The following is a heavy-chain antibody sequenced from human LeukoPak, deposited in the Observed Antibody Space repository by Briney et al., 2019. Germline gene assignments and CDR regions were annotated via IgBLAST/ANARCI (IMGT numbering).Heavy chain of an antibody. J-gene: IGHJ5*02. CDR2: IWYDGSNK. CDR3: ARESPLGVPLGPGWFDP. Sequence: PGGSLRLSCAASGFTFSSYGMHWVRQAPGKGLEWVAVIWYDGSNKYYADSVKGRFTISRDNSKNTLYLQMNSLRAEDTAVYYCARESPLGVPLGPGWFDPWGQGTLVTVSS. D-gene: IGHD3-16*01. V-gene: IGHV3-33*01. CDR1: GFTFSSYG.